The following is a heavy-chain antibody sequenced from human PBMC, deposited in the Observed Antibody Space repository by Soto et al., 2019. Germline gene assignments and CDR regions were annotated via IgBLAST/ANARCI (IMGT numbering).Heavy chain of an antibody. CDR1: GFTFNNAW. CDR3: TTGRLTFGLDH. D-gene: IGHD3-16*01. J-gene: IGHJ4*02. Sequence: PGGSLRLSCAASGFTFNNAWMSWVRQAPGKGLEWVGRIKSIPDGGTRDYAAPVKGRFTISRDDSRNTLYLQMNSLKTEDTAVYYCTTGRLTFGLDHRGKGALVTVSS. CDR2: IKSIPDGGTR. V-gene: IGHV3-15*01.